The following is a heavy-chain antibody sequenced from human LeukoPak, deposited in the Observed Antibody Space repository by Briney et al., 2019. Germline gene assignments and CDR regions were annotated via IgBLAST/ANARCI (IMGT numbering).Heavy chain of an antibody. D-gene: IGHD6-6*01. V-gene: IGHV4-59*01. CDR2: IYYGGST. Sequence: SETLSLTCTVSGGSISSYYWSWIRQPPGKGLEWIGYIYYGGSTNYNPSLKSRVTMSVDTSKNQLSLKLSSVTAADTAAYYCARSTIAAPHAFDIWGQGTMVTVSS. CDR3: ARSTIAAPHAFDI. J-gene: IGHJ3*02. CDR1: GGSISSYY.